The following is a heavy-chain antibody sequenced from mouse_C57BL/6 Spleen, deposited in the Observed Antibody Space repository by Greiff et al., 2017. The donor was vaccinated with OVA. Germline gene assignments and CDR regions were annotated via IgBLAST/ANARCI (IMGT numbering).Heavy chain of an antibody. CDR1: GYTFTDYY. D-gene: IGHD1-1*01. V-gene: IGHV1-26*01. CDR2: INPNNGGT. CDR3: GSGIYPGYYFDY. Sequence: EVQLQQSGPELVKPGASVKISCKASGYTFTDYYMNWVKQSHGKSLEWIGDINPNNGGTSYNQKFKGKATLTVDKSSSTAYMELRSLTSEDSAVYYCGSGIYPGYYFDYWGQGTTLTVSS. J-gene: IGHJ2*01.